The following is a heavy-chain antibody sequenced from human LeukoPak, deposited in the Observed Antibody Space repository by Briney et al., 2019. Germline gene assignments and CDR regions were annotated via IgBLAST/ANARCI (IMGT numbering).Heavy chain of an antibody. CDR2: ISGSGGST. CDR1: GFTFDDYG. V-gene: IGHV3-23*01. CDR3: ARDLCRAATVYPWCYYYMDV. D-gene: IGHD6-25*01. J-gene: IGHJ6*03. Sequence: GGSLRLSCTASGFTFDDYGMTWVRQAPGKGLEWVSAISGSGGSTYYADSVKGRFTISRDNAKNSLYLQMNSLRAEDTAVYYCARDLCRAATVYPWCYYYMDVWGKGTTVTVSS.